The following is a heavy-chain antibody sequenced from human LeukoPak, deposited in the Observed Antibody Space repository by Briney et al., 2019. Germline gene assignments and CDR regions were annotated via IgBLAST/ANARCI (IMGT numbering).Heavy chain of an antibody. J-gene: IGHJ6*02. CDR2: ISHDGSNK. CDR1: GFTFSSYP. CDR3: ARDRGATYYYYAMDV. Sequence: GRSLRLSCAASGFTFSSYPMHWVRQAPGKGLGWVAVISHDGSNKYYADSVKGRFTISRDNSKNTLYVQMNSLRPEDTAVYYCARDRGATYYYYAMDVWGQGTTVTVSS. V-gene: IGHV3-30-3*01.